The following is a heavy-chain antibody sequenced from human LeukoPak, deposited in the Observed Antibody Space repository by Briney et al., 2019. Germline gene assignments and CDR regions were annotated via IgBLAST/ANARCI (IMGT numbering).Heavy chain of an antibody. Sequence: PGGSLRLSCTASGFTFRSFSLNWVRQAPGKGLEWVSYISSSSSTIYYADSVKGRFTISRDNAKNSLYLQMNSLRAEDTAVYYCAKDDYPNCGGDCYAFDYWGQGTLVTVSS. CDR1: GFTFRSFS. CDR3: AKDDYPNCGGDCYAFDY. D-gene: IGHD2-21*02. J-gene: IGHJ4*02. CDR2: ISSSSSTI. V-gene: IGHV3-48*01.